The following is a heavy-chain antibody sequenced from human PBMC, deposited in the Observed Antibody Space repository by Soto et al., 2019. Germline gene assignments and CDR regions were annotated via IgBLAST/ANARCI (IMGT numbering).Heavy chain of an antibody. V-gene: IGHV3-23*01. Sequence: DVQLLESGGGLVQPGGSLTLSCAASGFSFSGYAMHWVRQAPGKGLEWVSTIKESGDTTYYLDSVRGRFTISRDNSKDTLYLQMTSLRVEDKALYHCGKGGAWYTSGWYANWGQGILVTVSS. CDR3: GKGGAWYTSGWYAN. J-gene: IGHJ4*02. CDR1: GFSFSGYA. CDR2: IKESGDTT. D-gene: IGHD6-13*01.